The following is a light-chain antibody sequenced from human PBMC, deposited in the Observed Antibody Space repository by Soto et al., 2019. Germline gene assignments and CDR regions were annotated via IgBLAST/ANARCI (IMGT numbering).Light chain of an antibody. CDR2: GAS. CDR3: QQYMSSVT. V-gene: IGKV3-20*01. CDR1: QSVDTTF. Sequence: EIVLTQSPGSLSLSPGQRATLSCRASQSVDTTFFAWYQKKPGQAPRLLIYGASKRATGLPDRFSRSGSGTDFTLIISRLEPEHFAVYYCQQYMSSVTFGQGTKVEIK. J-gene: IGKJ1*01.